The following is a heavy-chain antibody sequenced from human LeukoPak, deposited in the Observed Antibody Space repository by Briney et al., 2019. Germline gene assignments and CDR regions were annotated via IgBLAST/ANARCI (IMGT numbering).Heavy chain of an antibody. CDR3: ARVGSYYDFWSGYPYFDY. D-gene: IGHD3-3*01. V-gene: IGHV4-59*08. Sequence: SETLSLTCTVSGGSISSYYWSWIRQPPGKGLEWIGYIYYSGSTNYNPSLKSRVTISVDTSKNQFSLKLSSVTAADTAVYYCARVGSYYDFWSGYPYFDYWGQGTLVTVSS. CDR1: GGSISSYY. J-gene: IGHJ4*02. CDR2: IYYSGST.